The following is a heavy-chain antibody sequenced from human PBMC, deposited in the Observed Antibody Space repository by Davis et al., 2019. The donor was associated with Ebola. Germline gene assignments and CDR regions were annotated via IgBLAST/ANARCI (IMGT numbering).Heavy chain of an antibody. CDR3: ARARYSSGWHYYYYGMDV. CDR1: GDSVSSNSAA. V-gene: IGHV6-1*01. D-gene: IGHD6-19*01. J-gene: IGHJ6*02. Sequence: SQTLSLTCAISGDSVSSNSAAWNWIRQSPSRGLEWLGRTYYRSKWYNDYAVSVKRRITINPDTSKNQFSLQLNSVNPEDTAVYYCARARYSSGWHYYYYGMDVWGQGTTVTVSS. CDR2: TYYRSKWYN.